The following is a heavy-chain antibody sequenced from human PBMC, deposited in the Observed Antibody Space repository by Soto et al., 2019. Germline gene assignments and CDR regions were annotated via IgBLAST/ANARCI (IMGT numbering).Heavy chain of an antibody. CDR2: IYHSGDT. V-gene: IGHV4-31*03. J-gene: IGHJ4*02. CDR1: GGSINSGAYY. CDR3: AREIGYSGYGIDY. D-gene: IGHD5-12*01. Sequence: QVQLQESGPGLVKPSQTLSLTCTVSGGSINSGAYYWSWIRQHPGKGLEWIGHIYHSGDTYYNPSLKSRVTISVDTSKNQFSLKLTSVTAADTAVYYCAREIGYSGYGIDYWGQGTLVTVSS.